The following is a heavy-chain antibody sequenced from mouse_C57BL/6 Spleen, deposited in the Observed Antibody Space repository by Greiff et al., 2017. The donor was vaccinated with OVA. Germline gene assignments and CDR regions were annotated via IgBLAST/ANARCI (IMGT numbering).Heavy chain of an antibody. Sequence: EVKLVESGGGLVKPGGSLKLSCAASGFTFSSYAMSWVRQTPEKRLEWVATISDGGSYTYYPDNVKGRFTISRDNAKNNRYLQMSHLKSEDTAMYYCARDRWDGGGYYAMDYWGQGTSVTVSS. CDR3: ARDRWDGGGYYAMDY. CDR1: GFTFSSYA. D-gene: IGHD4-1*01. V-gene: IGHV5-4*01. J-gene: IGHJ4*01. CDR2: ISDGGSYT.